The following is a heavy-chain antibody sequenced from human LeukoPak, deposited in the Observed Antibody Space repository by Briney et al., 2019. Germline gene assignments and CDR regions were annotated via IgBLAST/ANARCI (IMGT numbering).Heavy chain of an antibody. Sequence: PSETLSLTCAVYGGSFSGYYWSWTRQPPGKGLEWIGEINHSGSTNYNPSLKSRVTISVDTSKNQFSLELSSVAAADTAVYYCARGWGRSGWTDYWGQGTLVTVSS. J-gene: IGHJ4*02. CDR2: INHSGST. CDR3: ARGWGRSGWTDY. V-gene: IGHV4-34*01. D-gene: IGHD6-19*01. CDR1: GGSFSGYY.